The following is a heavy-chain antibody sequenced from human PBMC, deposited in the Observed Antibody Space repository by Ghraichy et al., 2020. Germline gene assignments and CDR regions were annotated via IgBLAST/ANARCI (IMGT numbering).Heavy chain of an antibody. Sequence: SETLSLTCAVYGGSFSGYYWSWIRQPPGKGLEWIGEINHSGSTNYNPSLKSRVTISVDTSKNQFSLKLSSVTAADTAVYYCARHFRSGYSYGLLGPSDVWGQGTTVTVSS. V-gene: IGHV4-34*01. J-gene: IGHJ6*02. D-gene: IGHD5-18*01. CDR2: INHSGST. CDR1: GGSFSGYY. CDR3: ARHFRSGYSYGLLGPSDV.